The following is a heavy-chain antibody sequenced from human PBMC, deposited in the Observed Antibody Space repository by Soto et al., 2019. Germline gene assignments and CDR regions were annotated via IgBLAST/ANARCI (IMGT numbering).Heavy chain of an antibody. CDR2: IRSKAYGGTT. CDR1: GFTFGDYA. D-gene: IGHD4-17*01. J-gene: IGHJ4*02. Sequence: PGGSLRLSCTASGFTFGDYAMSWFRQAPGKGLEWVGFIRSKAYGGTTEYAASVKGRFTISRDDSKSIAYLQMNSLKTEDTAVYYCTAQSTVTTTGYFDYWGQGTLVTVSS. CDR3: TAQSTVTTTGYFDY. V-gene: IGHV3-49*03.